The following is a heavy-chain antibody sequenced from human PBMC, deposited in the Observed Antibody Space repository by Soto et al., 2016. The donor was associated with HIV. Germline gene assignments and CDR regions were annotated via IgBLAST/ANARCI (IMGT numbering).Heavy chain of an antibody. CDR2: ISGSGDST. V-gene: IGHV3-23*01. CDR3: AGSDSWFAFDYL. J-gene: IGHJ4*02. D-gene: IGHD6-13*01. Sequence: EVQLLESGGTFVQPGGSLRLSCAASGLLFNNYAMTWVRQAPGKGLEWISSISGSGDSTYNADSVQGRSSISRDNSKNTVFLQLNSLRVEDTALYFCAGSDSWFAFDYLGAREHWSPSPQ. CDR1: GLLFNNYA.